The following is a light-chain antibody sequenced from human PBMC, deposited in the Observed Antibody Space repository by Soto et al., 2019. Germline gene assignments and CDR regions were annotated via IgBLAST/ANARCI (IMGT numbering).Light chain of an antibody. CDR3: SSYTSSSIVV. J-gene: IGLJ2*01. CDR1: SSDVGGYNY. Sequence: QSALTQPASVSGSPGQSITISCTGTSSDVGGYNYVSWYQQHPGKAPKLMIYDVSNRPSGVSNRFSGSKSGNTASLTISGLQVEDEADYYGSSYTSSSIVVFGGGTKLPVL. V-gene: IGLV2-14*01. CDR2: DVS.